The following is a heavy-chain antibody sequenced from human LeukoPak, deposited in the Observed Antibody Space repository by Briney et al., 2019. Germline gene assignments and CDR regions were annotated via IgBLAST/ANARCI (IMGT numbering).Heavy chain of an antibody. J-gene: IGHJ4*02. Sequence: SETLSLTCTVSGGSISSSSYYWGWIRQPPGRGLEWIGSIYYSGSTYYNPSLKSRVTISVDTSKNQFSLKLSSVTAADTAVYYCARRGYCSSTSCFWHFDYWGQGTPVTVSS. V-gene: IGHV4-39*01. CDR2: IYYSGST. CDR3: ARRGYCSSTSCFWHFDY. CDR1: GGSISSSSYY. D-gene: IGHD2-2*01.